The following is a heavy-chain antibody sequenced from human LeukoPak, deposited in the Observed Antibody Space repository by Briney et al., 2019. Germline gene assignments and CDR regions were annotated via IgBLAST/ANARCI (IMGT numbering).Heavy chain of an antibody. CDR3: ARGAFLGSGWPPGDDY. CDR2: MNPNSGNT. Sequence: ASVKVSCTASGYTFTSYDINWVRQATGQGLEWMGWMNPNSGNTGYAQKFQGRVTMTRNTSISTAYMELSSLRSEDTAVYYCARGAFLGSGWPPGDDYWGQGTLVTVSS. J-gene: IGHJ4*02. D-gene: IGHD6-19*01. V-gene: IGHV1-8*01. CDR1: GYTFTSYD.